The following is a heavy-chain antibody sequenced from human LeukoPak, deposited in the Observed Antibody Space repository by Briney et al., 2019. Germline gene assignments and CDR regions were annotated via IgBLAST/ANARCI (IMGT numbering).Heavy chain of an antibody. Sequence: GASVKVSCKASGYTFTGYYMHWVRQAPGQGLEWMGWINPNNGGTNYAQKFQGRVTMTRDTSISTAYMELSRLRSDDTAVYYCARDPYYYYMDVWGKGTTVTVSS. V-gene: IGHV1-2*02. CDR2: INPNNGGT. CDR1: GYTFTGYY. J-gene: IGHJ6*03. CDR3: ARDPYYYYMDV.